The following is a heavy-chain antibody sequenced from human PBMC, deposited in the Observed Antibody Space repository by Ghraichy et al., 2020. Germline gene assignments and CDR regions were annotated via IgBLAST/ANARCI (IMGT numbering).Heavy chain of an antibody. J-gene: IGHJ4*02. CDR1: GGSFSGYY. V-gene: IGHV4-34*01. Sequence: SETLSLTCAVYGGSFSGYYWSWIRQPPGKGLEWIGEINHSGSTNYNPSLKSRVTISVDTSKNQFSLKLSSVTAADTAVYYCARVLAATVGQKVNPYYDILTGYPHFDYWGQGTLVTVSS. CDR2: INHSGST. D-gene: IGHD3-9*01. CDR3: ARVLAATVGQKVNPYYDILTGYPHFDY.